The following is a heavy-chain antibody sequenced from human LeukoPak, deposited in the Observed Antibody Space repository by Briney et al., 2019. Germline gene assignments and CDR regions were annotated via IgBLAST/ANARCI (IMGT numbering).Heavy chain of an antibody. V-gene: IGHV4-4*07. CDR2: IYTSGST. J-gene: IGHJ4*02. Sequence: SETLSLTCTVSGGSISSYYWSWIRQPAGKGLVWIGRIYTSGSTNYNPSLKSRVTMSVDTSKNQFSLKLSSVTAADTAVYYCARGEAYYYDSSGYFDYWGQGTLVTVSS. D-gene: IGHD3-22*01. CDR1: GGSISSYY. CDR3: ARGEAYYYDSSGYFDY.